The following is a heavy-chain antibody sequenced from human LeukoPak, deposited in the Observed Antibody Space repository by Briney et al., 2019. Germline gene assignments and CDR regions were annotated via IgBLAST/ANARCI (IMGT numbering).Heavy chain of an antibody. CDR1: GYIFTSYG. CDR2: ISVYNGNT. V-gene: IGHV1-18*01. CDR3: ARLEFAGTNYFDY. D-gene: IGHD1-1*01. Sequence: ATVKVSCKASGYIFTSYGISWVRQAPGQGLEWMGWISVYNGNTNYAQKLQGRVTMTTDTSTSTAYMDLRSLGSDDTAVYYCARLEFAGTNYFDYWGQGTLVTVSS. J-gene: IGHJ4*02.